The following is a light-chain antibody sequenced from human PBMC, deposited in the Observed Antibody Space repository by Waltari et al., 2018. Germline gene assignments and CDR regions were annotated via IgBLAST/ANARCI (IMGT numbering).Light chain of an antibody. V-gene: IGLV2-14*03. CDR2: DVS. Sequence: QSALTQPASVSGSPGQSITLSCTGTSSDVAGYNSVSWYQQHPGKAPKLMIYDVSNRPSGVSNRFSGSKSGNTASLTISGLQAEDEADYYCSSYTSSTVVFGGGTKLTVL. CDR1: SSDVAGYNS. CDR3: SSYTSSTVV. J-gene: IGLJ2*01.